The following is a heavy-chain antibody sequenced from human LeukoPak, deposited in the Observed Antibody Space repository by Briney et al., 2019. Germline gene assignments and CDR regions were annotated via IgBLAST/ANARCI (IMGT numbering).Heavy chain of an antibody. D-gene: IGHD1-26*01. CDR3: AREFREWEPNDY. Sequence: QTGGSLRLSCVASGFTFSRFEMNWVRQAPGKGLEWISHISTGTYIAYTDSVKGRFTISRDNAKNTLYLQMNSLRAEDTAVYYCAREFREWEPNDYWGQGTLVTVSS. V-gene: IGHV3-48*03. CDR1: GFTFSRFE. J-gene: IGHJ4*02. CDR2: ISTGTYI.